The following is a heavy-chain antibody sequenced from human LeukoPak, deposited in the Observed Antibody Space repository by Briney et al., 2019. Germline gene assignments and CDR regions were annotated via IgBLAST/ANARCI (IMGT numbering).Heavy chain of an antibody. V-gene: IGHV1-18*01. Sequence: ASVKVSCKASGYTFTSYGISWVRQAPGQGLEWMGWISAYNGNTNYAQKLQGRATMTTDTSTSTAYMELRSLRSDDTAVYYCARDYPETYYYDSSGYYYLDYWGQGTLVTVSS. CDR1: GYTFTSYG. CDR3: ARDYPETYYYDSSGYYYLDY. J-gene: IGHJ4*02. CDR2: ISAYNGNT. D-gene: IGHD3-22*01.